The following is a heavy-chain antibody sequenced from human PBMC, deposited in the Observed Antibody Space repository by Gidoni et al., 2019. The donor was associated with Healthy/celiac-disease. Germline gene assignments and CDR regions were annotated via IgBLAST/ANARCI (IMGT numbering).Heavy chain of an antibody. CDR1: GCNFDDYA. CDR2: ISWNSGII. Sequence: EVQLVEYGGGLVQPGRSLRLSCAASGCNFDDYAMHWVRQAPGKGLECVSGISWNSGIIGYADSVKGRFTISRDNAKNSLYLQMNSLRAEDTALYYCAKDLIGSRGAFDIWGQGTMVTVSS. D-gene: IGHD1-26*01. V-gene: IGHV3-9*01. CDR3: AKDLIGSRGAFDI. J-gene: IGHJ3*02.